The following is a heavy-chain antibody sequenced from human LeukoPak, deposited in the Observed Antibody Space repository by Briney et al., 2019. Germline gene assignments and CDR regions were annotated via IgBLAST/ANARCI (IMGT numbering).Heavy chain of an antibody. D-gene: IGHD6-19*01. CDR2: VFHSGST. CDR1: GGSFSSDNW. J-gene: IGHJ4*02. Sequence: PSGTLSLTCAVSGGSFSSDNWWSWVRQSPGKGLEWIGEVFHSGSTNHNPSLKSRVTISVDKSKSQFSLKLNSVTAADTAVYYCCHFPKYSSGWSDEDYWGQGTLVAVSS. CDR3: CHFPKYSSGWSDEDY. V-gene: IGHV4-4*02.